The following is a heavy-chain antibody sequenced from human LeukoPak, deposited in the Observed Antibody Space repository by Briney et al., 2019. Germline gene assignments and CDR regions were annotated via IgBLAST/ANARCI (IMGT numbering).Heavy chain of an antibody. V-gene: IGHV4-4*02. D-gene: IGHD2-2*01. CDR1: GGSISSSDW. Sequence: SGTLSLTCAVSGGSISSSDWWSWVRPPPGRGLEWIGYIYRNENPNYNPSLKSRVTMSVDKPKNKFSLRLSSVTAADTAVYYCARDPHCSNTNCPFDYWGQGTLVIVSS. CDR2: IYRNENP. J-gene: IGHJ4*02. CDR3: ARDPHCSNTNCPFDY.